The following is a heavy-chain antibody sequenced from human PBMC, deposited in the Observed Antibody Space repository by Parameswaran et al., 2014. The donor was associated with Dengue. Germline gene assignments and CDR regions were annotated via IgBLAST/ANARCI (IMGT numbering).Heavy chain of an antibody. CDR2: MNPNSGNT. J-gene: IGHJ6*02. D-gene: IGHD2-2*01. Sequence: WVRQAPGQGLEWMGWMNPNSGNTGYAQKFQGRVTMTRNTSISTAYMELSSLRSEDTAVYYCARGPFVVVPAANPNHTHYYYYGMDVWGQGTTVTVSS. V-gene: IGHV1-8*01. CDR3: ARGPFVVVPAANPNHTHYYYYGMDV.